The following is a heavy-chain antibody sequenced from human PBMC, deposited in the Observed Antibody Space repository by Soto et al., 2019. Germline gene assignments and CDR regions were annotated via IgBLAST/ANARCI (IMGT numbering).Heavy chain of an antibody. D-gene: IGHD1-1*01. CDR1: GYTLTELS. CDR2: FDPEDGET. Sequence: ASVKVSCKVSGYTLTELSMHWVRQAPGKGLEWMGGFDPEDGETIYAQKFQGRVTMTEDTSTDTAYMELSSLRSEDTAVYYCATEVGGNHYFDYWGQGTLVTVSS. J-gene: IGHJ4*02. CDR3: ATEVGGNHYFDY. V-gene: IGHV1-24*01.